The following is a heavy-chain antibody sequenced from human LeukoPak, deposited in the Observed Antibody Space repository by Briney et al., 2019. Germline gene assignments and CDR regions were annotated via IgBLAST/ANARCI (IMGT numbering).Heavy chain of an antibody. V-gene: IGHV3-23*01. D-gene: IGHD2-15*01. J-gene: IGHJ6*03. CDR3: AVDIVVVVAAWDYMDV. CDR2: ISGAGGTT. Sequence: GGSLRLSCAASGFTFSTFDMNWVRQAPGKGLQWVSTISGAGGTTLFADSVKGRFSISRDNSNNKVYLQMNSLRAEDTAVYYCAVDIVVVVAAWDYMDVWGKGTTVTVSS. CDR1: GFTFSTFD.